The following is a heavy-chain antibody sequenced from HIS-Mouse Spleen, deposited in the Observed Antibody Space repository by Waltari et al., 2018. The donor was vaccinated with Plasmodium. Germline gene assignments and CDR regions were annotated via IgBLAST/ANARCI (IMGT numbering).Heavy chain of an antibody. Sequence: QVQLQESGPGLVKPSQTLSLTCTVSGGSISSGGYYWSWIRQHPGKGLEWIGDIYYRGSTCYTPAHKSRVTISVDTSKNPFSLKLSSVTAADTAVYYCARSIAATVTFYFDYWGQGTLVTVSS. CDR2: IYYRGST. CDR3: ARSIAATVTFYFDY. D-gene: IGHD6-13*01. V-gene: IGHV4-31*03. CDR1: GGSISSGGYY. J-gene: IGHJ4*02.